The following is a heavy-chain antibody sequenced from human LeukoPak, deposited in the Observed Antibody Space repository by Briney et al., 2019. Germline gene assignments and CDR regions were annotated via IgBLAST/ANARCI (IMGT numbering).Heavy chain of an antibody. V-gene: IGHV1-2*04. CDR3: ARDRYSSSWYEGAYYYGMDV. Sequence: ASVKVSCKASGYTFTGYYMHWVRQAPGQGLEWMGWINPNSGGTNYAQKFQGWVTMTRDTSISTAYMELSRLRSDDTAVYYCARDRYSSSWYEGAYYYGMDVWGQGTTVTVSS. CDR2: INPNSGGT. D-gene: IGHD6-13*01. CDR1: GYTFTGYY. J-gene: IGHJ6*02.